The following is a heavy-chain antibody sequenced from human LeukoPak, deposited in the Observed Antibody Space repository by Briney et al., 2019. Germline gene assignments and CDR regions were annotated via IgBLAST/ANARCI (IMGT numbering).Heavy chain of an antibody. V-gene: IGHV3-7*01. CDR1: GFTFSSYW. J-gene: IGHJ4*02. D-gene: IGHD5-24*01. CDR3: ASDHRWLQSNTDY. Sequence: GGSLRLSCAASGFTFSSYWMSWVRQAPGKGLEWVANIKQDGSEKYYVDSVKGRFTISRDNAKNSLYLQMNSLRAEDTAVYYCASDHRWLQSNTDYWGQGTLVTVSS. CDR2: IKQDGSEK.